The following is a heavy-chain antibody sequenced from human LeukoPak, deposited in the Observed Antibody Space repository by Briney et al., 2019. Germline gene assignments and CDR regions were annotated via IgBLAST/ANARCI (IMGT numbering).Heavy chain of an antibody. CDR2: ISSSSSYI. CDR3: ARDIRGSARPFDY. Sequence: PGGSLRLSCAASGFTFSSYSMNWVRQAPGEGREWGSSISSSSSYIYYADSVKGRFTIARDNAKNSLYLQMNSLRAEDTAVYYCARDIRGSARPFDYWGQGTLVTVSS. D-gene: IGHD3-10*01. CDR1: GFTFSSYS. J-gene: IGHJ4*02. V-gene: IGHV3-21*01.